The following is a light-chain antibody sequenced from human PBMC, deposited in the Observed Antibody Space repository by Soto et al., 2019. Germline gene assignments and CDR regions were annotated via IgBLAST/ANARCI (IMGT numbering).Light chain of an antibody. Sequence: QSVLTQPPSASGTPGQSVTISXXXXXXXIGSNPVNWYQQLPGAAPKFLMYRNNQRPSGVPDRFSGSKSGTSASLAISGLQSEDEADYYCAAWDDSLNGVVFGGGTKLTVL. V-gene: IGLV1-44*01. J-gene: IGLJ2*01. CDR2: RNN. CDR1: XXXIGSNP. CDR3: AAWDDSLNGVV.